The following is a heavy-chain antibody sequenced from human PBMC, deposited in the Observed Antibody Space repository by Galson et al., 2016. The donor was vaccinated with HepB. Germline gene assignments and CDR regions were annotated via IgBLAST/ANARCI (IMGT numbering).Heavy chain of an antibody. D-gene: IGHD6-13*01. CDR3: ARDLLNLAAPDY. V-gene: IGHV3-23*01. Sequence: SLRLSCAASGFAFSVYGMTWVRQAPRKGLGWVSAISMSGGSTDYADSVKGRFTISRDNSKNTVSLQMNSLRAEDTAVYYCARDLLNLAAPDYWGQGTLVTVSS. CDR2: ISMSGGST. J-gene: IGHJ4*02. CDR1: GFAFSVYG.